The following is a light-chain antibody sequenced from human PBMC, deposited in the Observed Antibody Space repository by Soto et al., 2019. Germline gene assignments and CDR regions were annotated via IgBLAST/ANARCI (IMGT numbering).Light chain of an antibody. V-gene: IGKV1-27*01. CDR2: AAS. J-gene: IGKJ2*01. CDR3: QNYNSAPYT. CDR1: QGISTY. Sequence: DIQMTQSPSSLSASVGDRVTITCRASQGISTYLAWYQQRPGEVPNLLIYAASTLQSGVPSRFSGSGSGTDFTLTISSLQPEDGATYYCQNYNSAPYTFGQGTKLEIK.